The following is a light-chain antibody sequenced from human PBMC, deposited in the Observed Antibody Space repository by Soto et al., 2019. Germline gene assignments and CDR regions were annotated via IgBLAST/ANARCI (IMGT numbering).Light chain of an antibody. CDR3: QQYGSSGT. CDR1: QSVSSSA. V-gene: IGKV3-20*01. Sequence: EIVFTQSPGTLSLSPGERATLSXXASQSVSSSALAWYQQKPGQAPRLLIYGASNRATGIPDRFSGSGSGTDFTLTISRLEPEDFAVYYCQQYGSSGTFGQGTRLEIK. CDR2: GAS. J-gene: IGKJ5*01.